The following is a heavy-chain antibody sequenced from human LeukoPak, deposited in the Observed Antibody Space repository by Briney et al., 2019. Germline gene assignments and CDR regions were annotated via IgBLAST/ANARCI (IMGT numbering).Heavy chain of an antibody. D-gene: IGHD1-1*01. CDR3: ASGWATTTVDY. CDR2: ISSSGSTI. V-gene: IGHV3-48*04. Sequence: TGGSLRLSCAASGFTFSSYGMHWVRQAPGKGLEWVSYISSSGSTIYYADSVKGRFTISRDNAKNSLYLQMNSLRAEDTAVYYCASGWATTTVDYWGQGTLVTVSS. J-gene: IGHJ4*02. CDR1: GFTFSSYG.